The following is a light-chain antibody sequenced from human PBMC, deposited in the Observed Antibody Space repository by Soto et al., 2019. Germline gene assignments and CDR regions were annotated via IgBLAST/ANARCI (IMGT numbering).Light chain of an antibody. J-gene: IGKJ1*01. CDR2: DAS. CDR3: QQFNEWPPT. CDR1: QSVKNN. V-gene: IGKV3-15*01. Sequence: ETVMTQSPATLSVSSGEKATLSCRASQSVKNNFGWYQQKPGQAPRLLIYDASTRATGVPARFSGSGFGTDLTLIISSLQSEDSAVYYCQQFNEWPPTFGQGTKVDIK.